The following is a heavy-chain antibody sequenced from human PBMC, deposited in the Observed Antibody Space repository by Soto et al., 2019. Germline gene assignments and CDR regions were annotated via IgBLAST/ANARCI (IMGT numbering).Heavy chain of an antibody. CDR2: IWYDGSNK. D-gene: IGHD6-13*01. CDR3: ARSKRSSSWYSSGFDY. V-gene: IGHV3-33*01. Sequence: GGSLRLSCAASGFTFSSYGMHWVRQAPGKGLEWVAVIWYDGSNKYYADSVKGRFTISRDNSKNTLHLQMNSLRAEDTAVYYCARSKRSSSWYSSGFDYWGQGTLVTVSS. J-gene: IGHJ4*02. CDR1: GFTFSSYG.